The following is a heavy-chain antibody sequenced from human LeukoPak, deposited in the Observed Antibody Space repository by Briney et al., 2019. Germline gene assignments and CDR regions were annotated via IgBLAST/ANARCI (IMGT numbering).Heavy chain of an antibody. Sequence: SETLSLTCAVSGGSISSTNWWSWVRQPPGKGLEWIGEIYHSGSTNYNPSLKSRVIISVDESKNQFSLKLSSVTAADTAVYYCTGNGYYSLEYWGQGTLVTVSS. V-gene: IGHV4-4*02. J-gene: IGHJ4*02. CDR1: GGSISSTNW. D-gene: IGHD3-3*01. CDR2: IYHSGST. CDR3: TGNGYYSLEY.